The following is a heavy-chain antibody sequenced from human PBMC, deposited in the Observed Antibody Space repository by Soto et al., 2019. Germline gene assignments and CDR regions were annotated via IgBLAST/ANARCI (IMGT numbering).Heavy chain of an antibody. Sequence: SETLSLTCTVSGASIKTGGYYWTWIRQHPVKGLEWIGYIYYSWTTYYTPSLESRVTMSADLPTNQFSLRLTSVTAPDTALSHCAPTRGYDFYYCDSWRQRDLVTVSS. CDR3: APTRGYDFYYCDS. V-gene: IGHV4-31*03. J-gene: IGHJ4*02. CDR1: GASIKTGGYY. D-gene: IGHD2-21*01. CDR2: IYYSWTT.